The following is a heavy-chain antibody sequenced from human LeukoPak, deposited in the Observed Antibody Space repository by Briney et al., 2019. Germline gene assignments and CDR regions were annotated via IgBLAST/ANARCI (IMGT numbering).Heavy chain of an antibody. Sequence: PSETLSLTCTVSGASMSTYYWSWIRQPPGKGLEWIAYIYHSGSTNYNPSLKSRVTISVDTSKNQFSLKLNSVTAADTAVYYCARVDWDWTVTTGGASYYMDVWGKGTTVTVSS. CDR1: GASMSTYY. J-gene: IGHJ6*03. CDR2: IYHSGST. V-gene: IGHV4-59*01. CDR3: ARVDWDWTVTTGGASYYMDV. D-gene: IGHD4-17*01.